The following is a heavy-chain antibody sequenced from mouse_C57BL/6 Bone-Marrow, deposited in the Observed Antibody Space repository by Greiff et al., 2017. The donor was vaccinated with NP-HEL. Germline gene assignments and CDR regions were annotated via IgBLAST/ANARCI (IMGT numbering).Heavy chain of an antibody. J-gene: IGHJ1*03. Sequence: QVQLQQPGAELVKPGASVKLSCKASGYTFTSYWMQWVKQRPGQGLEWIGEIDPSDSYTNYNQKFKGKATLTVDTSSSTAYMQLSSLTSEDSAVYYCARGTPLGYFDVWGTGTTVTGSS. CDR1: GYTFTSYW. CDR2: IDPSDSYT. D-gene: IGHD2-10*02. V-gene: IGHV1-50*01. CDR3: ARGTPLGYFDV.